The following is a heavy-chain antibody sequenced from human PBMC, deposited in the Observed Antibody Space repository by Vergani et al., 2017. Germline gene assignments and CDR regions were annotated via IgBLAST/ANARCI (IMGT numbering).Heavy chain of an antibody. Sequence: EVQLVESGGGLVQPGGSLRLSCAASGFTFSSYEMNWVRQAPGKGLEWVSYISSSGSTIYYADSVKGRFTISRDNAKNSLYLQMNSLRAEDTAVYYCAREGRMVRGVMDYYYGMDVWGQGTTVTVSS. D-gene: IGHD3-10*01. J-gene: IGHJ6*02. V-gene: IGHV3-48*03. CDR3: AREGRMVRGVMDYYYGMDV. CDR1: GFTFSSYE. CDR2: ISSSGSTI.